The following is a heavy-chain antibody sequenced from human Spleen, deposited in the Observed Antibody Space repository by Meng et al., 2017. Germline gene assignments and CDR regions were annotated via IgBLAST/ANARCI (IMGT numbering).Heavy chain of an antibody. V-gene: IGHV4-38-2*01. J-gene: IGHJ6*01. CDR3: ARVSSITYGSVKVGGMDV. D-gene: IGHD3-10*01. CDR1: GYSISSGYY. Sequence: SETLSLTCAVSGYSISSGYYWGWIRQPPGKGLEWIGSIYHSGSTYYNPSLKSRVTISVDTSKNQFSLKLSSVTAADTAVYYCARVSSITYGSVKVGGMDVWGQGTTVTVSS. CDR2: IYHSGST.